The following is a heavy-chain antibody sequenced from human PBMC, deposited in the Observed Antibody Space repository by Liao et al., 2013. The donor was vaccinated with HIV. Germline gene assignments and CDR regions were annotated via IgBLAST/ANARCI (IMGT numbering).Heavy chain of an antibody. J-gene: IGHJ5*02. Sequence: QVHLQQWGAGLLKPSETLSLTCAVYGGSFSAYYWSWIRQPPGKGLEWIGEVNHSGRTNYNPSLKSRVTISVDTSKNQFSLNLTSVTAADTAVYYCARGKQLRWFDPWGQGTPGHRLL. CDR2: VNHSGRT. CDR1: GGSFSAYY. D-gene: IGHD1-1*01. V-gene: IGHV4-34*01. CDR3: ARGKQLRWFDP.